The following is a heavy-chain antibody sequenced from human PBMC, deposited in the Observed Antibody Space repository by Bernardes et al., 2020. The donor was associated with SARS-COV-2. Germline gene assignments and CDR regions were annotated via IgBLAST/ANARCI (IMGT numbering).Heavy chain of an antibody. CDR3: ARDGKAVVVVATVGYYYYGMDV. D-gene: IGHD2-15*01. CDR2: IKQDGSEK. J-gene: IGHJ6*02. CDR1: GFTFSSYW. V-gene: IGHV3-7*01. Sequence: GGSLRLSCAASGFTFSSYWMSWVRQAPGKGLEWVANIKQDGSEKYYVDSVKGRFTISRDNAKNSLYLQMNSLRAEDTAVYYCARDGKAVVVVATVGYYYYGMDVWGQGTTVTVSS.